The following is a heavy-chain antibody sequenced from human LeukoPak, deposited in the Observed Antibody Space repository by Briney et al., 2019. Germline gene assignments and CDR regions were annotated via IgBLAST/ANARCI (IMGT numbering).Heavy chain of an antibody. V-gene: IGHV4-59*08. J-gene: IGHJ4*02. CDR2: IYYTGST. CDR1: GGSISSYD. Sequence: SETLSLTCTVSGGSISSYDWSWIRQPPGKGLEWIGYIYYTGSTNYNPSLKSRVTISLDTSKNQFSLKLTSVTAADTAVYYCAREQNDYDSSGYYVFDYWGQGTLVTVSS. CDR3: AREQNDYDSSGYYVFDY. D-gene: IGHD3-22*01.